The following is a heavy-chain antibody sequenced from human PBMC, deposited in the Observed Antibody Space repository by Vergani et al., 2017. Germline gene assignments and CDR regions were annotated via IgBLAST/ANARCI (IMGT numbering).Heavy chain of an antibody. CDR2: INHSGST. Sequence: QVQLQQWGAGLLKPSETLSLTCAVYGGSFSGYYWSWIRQPPRKGLEWIGEINHSGSTNYNPSLKRRVTISVDPSKDQFSRRLSSVTAAGTAVYYCARPCRILWFGERTHERDAFDIWGQGTMVTVSS. V-gene: IGHV4-34*01. CDR1: GGSFSGYY. J-gene: IGHJ3*02. D-gene: IGHD3-10*01. CDR3: ARPCRILWFGERTHERDAFDI.